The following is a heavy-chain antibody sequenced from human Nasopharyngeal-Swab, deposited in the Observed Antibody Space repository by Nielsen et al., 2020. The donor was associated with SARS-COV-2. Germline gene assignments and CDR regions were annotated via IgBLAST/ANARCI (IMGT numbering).Heavy chain of an antibody. CDR3: GRAGSYRIDY. J-gene: IGHJ4*02. V-gene: IGHV3-74*01. CDR1: GFTFSSYW. CDR2: INSDGRTK. Sequence: GGSLKISCVASGFTFSSYWMQWVRQPPGKGLEWVARINSDGRTKDHADSLQGRFTIARDNAKNEVYLQLNGLRDEDTAVYYCGRAGSYRIDYWGQGTLVTVSS. D-gene: IGHD1-14*01.